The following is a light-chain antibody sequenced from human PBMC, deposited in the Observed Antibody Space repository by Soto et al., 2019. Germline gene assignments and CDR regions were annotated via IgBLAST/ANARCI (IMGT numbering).Light chain of an antibody. CDR3: AAWHDSLNGHYV. CDR2: SNN. V-gene: IGLV1-44*01. J-gene: IGLJ1*01. CDR1: SSNIGSNT. Sequence: QSVLTQPPSASVTPGQRVTISCSGSSSNIGSNTVNWYQQLPGTAPKLLIYSNNQRPSGVPDRFSGSKSGTSASLAISGLQSEDEADYYCAAWHDSLNGHYVFGTGTKLTVL.